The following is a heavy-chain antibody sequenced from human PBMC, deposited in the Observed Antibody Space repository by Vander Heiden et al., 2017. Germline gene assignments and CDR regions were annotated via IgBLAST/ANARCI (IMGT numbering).Heavy chain of an antibody. D-gene: IGHD1-1*01. CDR2: IKEDGSEI. CDR3: ARVKCVQLERRWVCWFDP. CDR1: GFTFSSYL. Sequence: EVQLVESGGGVVQPGGSLRPSCAASGFTFSSYLMSWVRQDPGKGLEWLANIKEDGSEIYYVDSVKGRFTISRDNAKNSLYLQMNSLRAEDTAVYYCARVKCVQLERRWVCWFDPWGQGTLVTVSS. J-gene: IGHJ5*02. V-gene: IGHV3-7*01.